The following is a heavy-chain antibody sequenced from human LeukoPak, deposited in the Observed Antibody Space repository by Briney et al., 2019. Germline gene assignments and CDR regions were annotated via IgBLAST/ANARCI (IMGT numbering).Heavy chain of an antibody. V-gene: IGHV3-30*02. CDR3: AKVQTPGTHFFDY. J-gene: IGHJ4*02. CDR1: GFTFSSYG. D-gene: IGHD6-13*01. CDR2: IRYDGSNK. Sequence: GGSLRLSCEASGFTFSSYGMHWVRQAPGKGLEWVAFIRYDGSNKYYADSVKGRFTISRDNSKNTLYLQMNGLRAEDTAVYYCAKVQTPGTHFFDYWGQGTLVTVSS.